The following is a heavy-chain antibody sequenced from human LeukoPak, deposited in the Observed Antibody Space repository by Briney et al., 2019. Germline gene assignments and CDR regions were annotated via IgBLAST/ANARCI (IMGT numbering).Heavy chain of an antibody. Sequence: GGSLRLSCAASGFTFSRYTMNWVRQAPGKGLEWVSSISSSSNYIYYADSLEGRFTISRDNARNSLYLQMNSLRAEDTAVYYCASRHDLIDWGQGTLVTVSS. D-gene: IGHD2-21*01. CDR3: ASRHDLID. CDR2: ISSSSNYI. V-gene: IGHV3-21*01. J-gene: IGHJ4*02. CDR1: GFTFSRYT.